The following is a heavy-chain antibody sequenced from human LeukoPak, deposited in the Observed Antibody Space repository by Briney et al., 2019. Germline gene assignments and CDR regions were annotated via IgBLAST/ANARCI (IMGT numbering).Heavy chain of an antibody. J-gene: IGHJ4*02. V-gene: IGHV1-46*01. CDR3: ARAQYKYYFDY. Sequence: ASVKVSCKASGYTFTSYYMHWVRQAPGQGLEWMGIINPSGGSTSYAQKFQGRVTMTRDTSTSTVYMEQSSLRSEDTAVYYCARAQYKYYFDYWGQGTLVTVSS. D-gene: IGHD1-14*01. CDR1: GYTFTSYY. CDR2: INPSGGST.